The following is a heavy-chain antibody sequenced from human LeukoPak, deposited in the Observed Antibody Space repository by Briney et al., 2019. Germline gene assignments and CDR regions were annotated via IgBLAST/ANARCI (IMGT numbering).Heavy chain of an antibody. CDR2: IYYSGST. V-gene: IGHV4-59*01. D-gene: IGHD5-12*01. Sequence: SETLSLTCTVSGGSISSYYWSWIRQPPGKGLEWIGYIYYSGSTNYNPSLKSRVTISVDTSKNQFSLKLSSVTAADTAVYYCARGSFKWLAFYGMDVWGQGTTVTVS. CDR1: GGSISSYY. J-gene: IGHJ6*02. CDR3: ARGSFKWLAFYGMDV.